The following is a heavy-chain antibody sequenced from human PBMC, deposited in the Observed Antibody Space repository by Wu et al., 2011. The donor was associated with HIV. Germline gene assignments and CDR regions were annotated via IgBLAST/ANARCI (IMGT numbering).Heavy chain of an antibody. D-gene: IGHD2-15*01. V-gene: IGHV1-18*01. Sequence: QVQLVQSGDEVKKPGASVEVSCKASGKGFPTSIVTWVRQAPGQGLEWLGWINGYNGNSRYRQNFQDRVSMSTDSATTTAYMELRSLRSDDTAVYYCASVRCHVDHCYFPLLGTAFDIWGQGTMVTVSS. CDR3: ASVRCHVDHCYFPLLGTAFDI. J-gene: IGHJ3*02. CDR2: INGYNGNS. CDR1: GKGFPTSI.